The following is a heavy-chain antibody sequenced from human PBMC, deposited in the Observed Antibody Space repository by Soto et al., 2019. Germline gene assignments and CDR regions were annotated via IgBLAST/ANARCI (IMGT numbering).Heavy chain of an antibody. CDR1: GFSISRFG. V-gene: IGHV3-48*02. J-gene: IGHJ6*02. D-gene: IGHD2-2*03. CDR3: ARDGYCISPSCYFFPDV. Sequence: PGGSLRLSCAASGFSISRFGMNWVRQAPGKGLEWVSYISSSSSTIYYADSVKGRFTISRDNAKNSLYLQMNSLRDEDTAVYFCARDGYCISPSCYFFPDVGGQGPTVPVS. CDR2: ISSSSSTI.